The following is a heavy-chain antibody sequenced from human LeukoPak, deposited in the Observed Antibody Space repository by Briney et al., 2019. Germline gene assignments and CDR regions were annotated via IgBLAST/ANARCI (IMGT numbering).Heavy chain of an antibody. D-gene: IGHD6-13*01. Sequence: GGSLRLSCAASGFTFSSYAMSWVRQAPGKGLEWVSFIYSDNTHYSDSVKGRFTISRDNSKNTLYLQMNSLRAEDTAVYYCAKAGTGHDWGQGTLVTVSS. J-gene: IGHJ4*02. CDR2: IYSDNT. V-gene: IGHV3-23*03. CDR3: AKAGTGHD. CDR1: GFTFSSYA.